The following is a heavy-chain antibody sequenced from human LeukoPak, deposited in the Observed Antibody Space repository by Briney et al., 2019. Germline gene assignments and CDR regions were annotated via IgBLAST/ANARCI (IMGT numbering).Heavy chain of an antibody. D-gene: IGHD1-26*01. Sequence: GGSLRLSCAASGFTFSIYSMNWVRQAPGKGLEWVSSISSGSSYTDYADSLKGRFTISRDNAKNSLYLQMNSLRAEDTAVYYCAREPYSGSPPANWFDPWGQGTLVTVSS. CDR3: AREPYSGSPPANWFDP. CDR2: ISSGSSYT. J-gene: IGHJ5*02. V-gene: IGHV3-21*04. CDR1: GFTFSIYS.